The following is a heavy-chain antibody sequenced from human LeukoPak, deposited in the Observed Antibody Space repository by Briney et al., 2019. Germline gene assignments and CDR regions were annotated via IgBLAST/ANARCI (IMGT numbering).Heavy chain of an antibody. J-gene: IGHJ1*01. D-gene: IGHD2-15*01. CDR3: AQQVGYCSSGNCYFTY. CDR1: GFSFNTFA. CDR2: TNNNGDDT. Sequence: GGSLRLSCAASGFSFNTFAMSWVRQAPGKGLEWVSATNNNGDDTYSADSVRGRFTVSRDNSKNTLYLQMNNLRAEDAAVYYCAQQVGYCSSGNCYFTYWGQGTLVTVSS. V-gene: IGHV3-23*01.